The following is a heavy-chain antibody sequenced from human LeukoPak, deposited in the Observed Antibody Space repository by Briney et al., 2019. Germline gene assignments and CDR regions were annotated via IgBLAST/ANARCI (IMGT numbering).Heavy chain of an antibody. Sequence: GGSLRLSCAASGFTFSSYSMNWVRQAPGKGLEWVSSISSSSSYIYYADSVKGRFTISRDNSKNTLYLQMNSLRAEDTAVYYCARDRRPLLWFGESPPCDCPDYWXXGTXVXVSS. CDR2: ISSSSSYI. V-gene: IGHV3-21*01. J-gene: IGHJ4*02. D-gene: IGHD3-10*01. CDR1: GFTFSSYS. CDR3: ARDRRPLLWFGESPPCDCPDY.